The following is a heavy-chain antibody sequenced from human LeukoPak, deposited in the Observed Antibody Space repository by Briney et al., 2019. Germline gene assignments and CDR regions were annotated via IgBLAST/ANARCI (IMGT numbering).Heavy chain of an antibody. CDR3: ASITFGGVIVLY. CDR1: GGSISSSSYY. D-gene: IGHD3-16*02. Sequence: PSETLSLTCTVSGGSISSSSYYWGWIRQPPGKGPEWIGSIYYSGSTYYNPSLKSRVTISVDTSKNQFSLKLSSVTAADTAVYYCASITFGGVIVLYWGQGTLVTVSS. CDR2: IYYSGST. J-gene: IGHJ4*02. V-gene: IGHV4-39*01.